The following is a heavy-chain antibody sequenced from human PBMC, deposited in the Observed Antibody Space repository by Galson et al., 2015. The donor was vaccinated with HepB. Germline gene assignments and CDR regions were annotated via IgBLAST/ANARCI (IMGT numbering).Heavy chain of an antibody. CDR3: ASGRKGFRSGWYVGFDY. D-gene: IGHD6-19*01. CDR2: IYCSGST. Sequence: ETLSLTCTVSGDSITNSLYCWNWIRQAPGKGLEWIGSIYCSGSTFYNPSLRSRATTSVDTSKNQFSLKLNSVTAADTAVYYCASGRKGFRSGWYVGFDYWGQGALVTVSS. CDR1: GDSITNSLYC. J-gene: IGHJ4*02. V-gene: IGHV4-39*01.